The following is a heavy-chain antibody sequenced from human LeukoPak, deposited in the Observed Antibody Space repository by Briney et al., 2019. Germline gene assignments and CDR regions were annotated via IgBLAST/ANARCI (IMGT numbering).Heavy chain of an antibody. J-gene: IGHJ2*01. V-gene: IGHV6-1*01. CDR2: TYYRSKWYN. D-gene: IGHD6-19*01. CDR1: GDSVSSNSAA. Sequence: SQTLSLTCAISGDSVSSNSAAWNWIRQSPSRGLEWLGRTYYRSKWYNDYEVSVKSRIAINPDTSKNQFSLQLNSVTPEDTAVYYCARDGMAMAVGYFDLWGRGTLVTVSS. CDR3: ARDGMAMAVGYFDL.